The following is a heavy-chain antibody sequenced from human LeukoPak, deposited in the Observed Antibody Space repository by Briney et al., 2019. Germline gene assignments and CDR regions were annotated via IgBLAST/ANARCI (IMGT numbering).Heavy chain of an antibody. J-gene: IGHJ6*04. Sequence: GESLKISCKGSGYSFTSYWISWVRQRPGKGLEWIGRIDPSDSYTNYSPSFQGHVTISADKSISTAYLQWSSLKASDTAMYYCARLTPQDLYCSGGSCYSGFYYGMDVWGKGTTVTVSS. CDR3: ARLTPQDLYCSGGSCYSGFYYGMDV. V-gene: IGHV5-10-1*01. CDR2: IDPSDSYT. D-gene: IGHD2-15*01. CDR1: GYSFTSYW.